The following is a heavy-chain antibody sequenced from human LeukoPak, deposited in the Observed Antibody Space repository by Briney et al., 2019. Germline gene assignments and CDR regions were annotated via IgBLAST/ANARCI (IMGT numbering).Heavy chain of an antibody. Sequence: PGGSLRLSFAASRFTFSSSGMNWVRQAPGKGLEWVSYISSGSSTIYYSDSVKGRFTIFRDNAKNSLFLQMNSLRAEDTAVYYCARDGMLGYCSGDSCYLDAFDIWGQGTTVTVSS. D-gene: IGHD2-15*01. CDR3: ARDGMLGYCSGDSCYLDAFDI. CDR2: ISSGSSTI. V-gene: IGHV3-48*01. J-gene: IGHJ3*02. CDR1: RFTFSSSG.